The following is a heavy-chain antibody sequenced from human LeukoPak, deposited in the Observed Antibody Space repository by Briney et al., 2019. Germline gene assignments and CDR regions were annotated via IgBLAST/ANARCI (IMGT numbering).Heavy chain of an antibody. D-gene: IGHD3-9*01. CDR2: IYYSGST. V-gene: IGHV4-59*12. CDR1: GGSIGTYY. Sequence: PSETLSLTSVVSGGSIGTYYWSCIRQPPGKGLEWIGYIYYSGSTNYNTSLKSRVTISVDTSKNQFSLKLSSVTAADTAVYYCARSGKDDILTGYYSYYYYYMDVWGKGTTVTISS. CDR3: ARSGKDDILTGYYSYYYYYMDV. J-gene: IGHJ6*03.